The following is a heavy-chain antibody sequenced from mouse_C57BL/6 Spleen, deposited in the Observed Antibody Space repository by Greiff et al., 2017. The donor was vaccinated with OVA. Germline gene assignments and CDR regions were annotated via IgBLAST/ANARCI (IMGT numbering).Heavy chain of an antibody. CDR3: ARGITTVVATRAMDY. V-gene: IGHV1-64*01. D-gene: IGHD1-1*01. CDR1: GYTFTSYW. CDR2: IHPNSGST. Sequence: VQLQQPGAELVKPGASVKLSCKASGYTFTSYWMHWVKQRPGQGLEWIGMIHPNSGSTNYNEKFKSKATLTVDKSSSTAYMQLSSLTSEDSAVYYCARGITTVVATRAMDYWGQGTSVTVSS. J-gene: IGHJ4*01.